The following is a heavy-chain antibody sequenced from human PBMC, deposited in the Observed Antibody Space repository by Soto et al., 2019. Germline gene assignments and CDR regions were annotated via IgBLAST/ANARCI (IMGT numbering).Heavy chain of an antibody. D-gene: IGHD2-15*01. Sequence: PSETMSLTCNVSGASMRSYSWTWMRLSPGKGLEWIGDIFYSGSSNLNPSLRSRLSISIDTSKNKFSLMLKSVTAADTAVYYCARDLRCCVLDVWGQGTTVTVS. CDR3: ARDLRCCVLDV. CDR1: GASMRSYS. CDR2: IFYSGSS. V-gene: IGHV4-59*01. J-gene: IGHJ6*02.